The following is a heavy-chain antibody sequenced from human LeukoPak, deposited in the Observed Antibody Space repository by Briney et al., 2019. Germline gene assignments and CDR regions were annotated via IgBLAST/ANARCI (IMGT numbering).Heavy chain of an antibody. D-gene: IGHD3-22*01. Sequence: PSETLSLTCTVSGGSISSYYWSWIRQPAGKGLEWIGRIYTSGSTNYNPSLKSRVTISVDTSKNQFSLKLSSVTAADTAVYYCASGEYYYDSSGYYSYAEYFQHWGQGTLVTVSS. CDR1: GGSISSYY. CDR3: ASGEYYYDSSGYYSYAEYFQH. V-gene: IGHV4-4*07. J-gene: IGHJ1*01. CDR2: IYTSGST.